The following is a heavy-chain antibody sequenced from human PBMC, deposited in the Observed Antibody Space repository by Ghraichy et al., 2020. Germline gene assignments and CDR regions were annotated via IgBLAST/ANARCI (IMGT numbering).Heavy chain of an antibody. CDR2: IYYSGST. V-gene: IGHV4-39*01. CDR1: GGSISSSSYY. Sequence: TLSLTCTVSGGSISSSSYYWGWIRQPPGKGLEWIGSIYYSGSTYYNPSLKSRVTISVDTSKNQFSLKLSSVTAADTAVYYCARHKGGQYYGVPVYYFDYWGQGTLVTVSS. J-gene: IGHJ4*02. CDR3: ARHKGGQYYGVPVYYFDY. D-gene: IGHD3-10*01.